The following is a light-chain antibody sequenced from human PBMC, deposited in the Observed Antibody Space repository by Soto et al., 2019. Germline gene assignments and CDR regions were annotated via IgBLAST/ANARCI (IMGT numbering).Light chain of an antibody. CDR3: SSYAGSNNYV. CDR2: EVS. V-gene: IGLV2-8*01. Sequence: QSALTQPSSASGSPGQSVTISCTGTSSDVGGYNFVSWYQQHPGKAPKLIIYEVSERPSGVPDRFSGSKSGNTASLTVSGLQAADEADYYCSSYAGSNNYVFGTGTKLTVL. CDR1: SSDVGGYNF. J-gene: IGLJ1*01.